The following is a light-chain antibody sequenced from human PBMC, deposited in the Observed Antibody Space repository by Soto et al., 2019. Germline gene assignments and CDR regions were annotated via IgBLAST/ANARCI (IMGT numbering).Light chain of an antibody. CDR2: GVS. CDR1: QRVSNTY. Sequence: ETVMTQSPATLSVSPGERATLSCRASQRVSNTYLAWYQQKPGQAPRLLIYGVSSRATGIPDRFSGSGSGTDFTLTISRLEPEDFAVYYCQQYSSSPVTFGGGTKVDIK. CDR3: QQYSSSPVT. V-gene: IGKV3-20*01. J-gene: IGKJ4*01.